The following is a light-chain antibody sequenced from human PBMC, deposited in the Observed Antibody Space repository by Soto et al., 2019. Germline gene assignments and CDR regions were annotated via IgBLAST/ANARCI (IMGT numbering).Light chain of an antibody. CDR2: DVN. CDR1: SGDVGAFDY. Sequence: QSALTQPPSASGSPGQSVTISCTGTSGDVGAFDYVSWYRQYPGEAPKLLLYDVNKRPSGVPDRFSGSKSDITASLTVSGLQAEDEADFYCCSYAGNNIFVFGTGTKLTVL. J-gene: IGLJ1*01. CDR3: CSYAGNNIFV. V-gene: IGLV2-8*01.